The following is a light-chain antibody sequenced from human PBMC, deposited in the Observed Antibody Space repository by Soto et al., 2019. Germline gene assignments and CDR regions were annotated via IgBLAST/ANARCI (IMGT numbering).Light chain of an antibody. Sequence: QSALTQPASVSGSPGQSITISCTGSSSDIGGYNYVSWYQQYPGKAPKLIIYEVSNRPSGISNRFSASKSRNTASLTISGLQAEDETDYYCSSFTDSDTWVFGGGTKLTVL. CDR2: EVS. V-gene: IGLV2-14*01. CDR1: SSDIGGYNY. J-gene: IGLJ3*02. CDR3: SSFTDSDTWV.